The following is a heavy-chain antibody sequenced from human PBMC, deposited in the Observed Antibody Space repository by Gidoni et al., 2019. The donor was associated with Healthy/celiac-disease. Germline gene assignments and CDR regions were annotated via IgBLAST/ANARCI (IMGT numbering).Heavy chain of an antibody. D-gene: IGHD4-17*01. Sequence: QAPGKGLEWVAVISYDGSNKYYADSVKGRFTISRDNSKNTLYLQMNSLRAEDTAVYYCAKDRVRWHQTGSFDYWGQGTLVTVSS. J-gene: IGHJ4*02. CDR3: AKDRVRWHQTGSFDY. CDR2: ISYDGSNK. V-gene: IGHV3-30*18.